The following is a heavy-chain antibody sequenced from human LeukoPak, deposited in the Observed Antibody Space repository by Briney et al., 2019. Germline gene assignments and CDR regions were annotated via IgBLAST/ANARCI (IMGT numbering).Heavy chain of an antibody. CDR2: ISYDGSNK. J-gene: IGHJ4*02. V-gene: IGHV3-30-3*01. CDR3: ARDVSHDFWSGYPVY. Sequence: GGSLRLSCAASGFTFSSYWMSWVRQAPGKGLEWVAVISYDGSNKYYADSVKGRFTISRDNSRNTLYLQMNSLRAEDTAVYYCARDVSHDFWSGYPVYWGQGTLVTVSS. D-gene: IGHD3-3*01. CDR1: GFTFSSYW.